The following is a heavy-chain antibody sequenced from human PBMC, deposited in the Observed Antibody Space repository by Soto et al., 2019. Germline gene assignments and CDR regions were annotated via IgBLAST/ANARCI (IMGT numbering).Heavy chain of an antibody. Sequence: QVQLVESGGGVVQPGRSLRLSCAAAGFTFSSYAMHWVRQAPVKGLEWVAVISYDGSNKYYADSVKGRFTISRDNSKNTLYLQMNSLRAEDTAVYYCARDLGGINGDNWFDPWGQGTLVTVSS. D-gene: IGHD1-26*01. J-gene: IGHJ5*02. CDR3: ARDLGGINGDNWFDP. CDR1: GFTFSSYA. V-gene: IGHV3-30-3*01. CDR2: ISYDGSNK.